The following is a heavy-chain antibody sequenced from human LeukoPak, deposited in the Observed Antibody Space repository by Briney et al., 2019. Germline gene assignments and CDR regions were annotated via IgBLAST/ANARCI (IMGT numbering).Heavy chain of an antibody. D-gene: IGHD5-18*01. CDR1: GYTFTDYY. V-gene: IGHV1-2*02. J-gene: IGHJ4*02. CDR3: ARGRWLQLWGDY. Sequence: ASAKVSCKASGYTFTDYYIHWVRQAPGQGPEWMGWINSNTGDTKYAQKFQDRVTLTQDTSISTAYMELSRLESDDTAVFYCARGRWLQLWGDYWGQGAPLTVSS. CDR2: INSNTGDT.